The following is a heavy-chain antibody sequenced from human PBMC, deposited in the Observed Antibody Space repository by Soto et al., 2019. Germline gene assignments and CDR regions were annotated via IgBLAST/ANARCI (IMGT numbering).Heavy chain of an antibody. CDR3: AREGRSSYYYYYGMDV. V-gene: IGHV1-18*01. Sequence: GASVKLSCKACGGTFSSYAISWVRQAPRQGLEWMGWISAYNGNTNYAQKLQGRVTMTTDTSTSTAYMELRSLRSDDTAVYYCAREGRSSYYYYYGMDVWGQGTTVTVS. D-gene: IGHD2-2*01. CDR1: GGTFSSYA. J-gene: IGHJ6*02. CDR2: ISAYNGNT.